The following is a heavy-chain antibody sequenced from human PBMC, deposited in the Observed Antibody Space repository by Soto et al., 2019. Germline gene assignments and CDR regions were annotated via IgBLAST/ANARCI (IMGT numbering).Heavy chain of an antibody. CDR3: TTFRGDYYYGMAV. V-gene: IGHV3-49*03. J-gene: IGHJ6*02. Sequence: GGSLRLSCTASGFTFGDYAMSWFRQAPGKGLEWVGFIRSKAYGGTTEYAASVKGRFTISRDDSKSMAYLQMDSRKTEDTAVCYCTTFRGDYYYGMAVWGQRTTVTVSS. CDR1: GFTFGDYA. CDR2: IRSKAYGGTT.